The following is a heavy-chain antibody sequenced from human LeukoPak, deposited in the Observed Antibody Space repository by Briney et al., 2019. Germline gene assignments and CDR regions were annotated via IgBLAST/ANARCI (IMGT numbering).Heavy chain of an antibody. D-gene: IGHD2-2*01. CDR1: GYSFTSYW. CDR3: ARLGSVEVPAGYFDY. Sequence: GESLKISCKGSGYSFTSYWIGWVRQMPGKGLEWMGIIYPGDSDTRYSPSFQGQVTISADKSVSTAYLQWSSLKASDTAMYYCARLGSVEVPAGYFDYWGQGTLVTVSS. V-gene: IGHV5-51*01. J-gene: IGHJ4*02. CDR2: IYPGDSDT.